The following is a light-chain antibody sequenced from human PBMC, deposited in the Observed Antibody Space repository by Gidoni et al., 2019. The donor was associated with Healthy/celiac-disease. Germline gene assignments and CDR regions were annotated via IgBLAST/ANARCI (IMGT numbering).Light chain of an antibody. V-gene: IGKV3-20*01. CDR2: GAS. J-gene: IGKJ4*01. CDR3: QQYGSSPLT. CDR1: QSVSSSY. Sequence: EIALTQSPGTLSLSPGERATLSCRASQSVSSSYLAWYKQKPGQAPRLLIYGASSRATGIPDRFSGSGSGTDFTLTISRLEPEDFAVYYFQQYGSSPLTFGGGTKVEIK.